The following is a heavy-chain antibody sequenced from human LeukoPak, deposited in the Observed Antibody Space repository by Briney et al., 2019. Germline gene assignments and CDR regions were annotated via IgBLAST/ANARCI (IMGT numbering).Heavy chain of an antibody. CDR1: GFTVSSNS. CDR3: AKALNYWYFDL. V-gene: IGHV3-23*01. J-gene: IGHJ2*01. Sequence: GGSLRLSCAASGFTVSSNSMSWVRQAPGKGLEWVSASGGDGGSTYADSVKGRFTISRDNSKNTLYLQMNSLRAEDTATYYCAKALNYWYFDLWGRGNLVTVSS. CDR2: SGGDGGST.